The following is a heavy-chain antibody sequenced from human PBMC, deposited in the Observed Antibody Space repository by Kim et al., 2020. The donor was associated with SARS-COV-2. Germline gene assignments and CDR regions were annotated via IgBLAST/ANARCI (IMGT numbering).Heavy chain of an antibody. D-gene: IGHD3-3*01. J-gene: IGHJ5*02. CDR3: ASRRVHTIFGVVASSYNWFEP. CDR1: GGSFSGYY. CDR2: INHSGST. V-gene: IGHV4-34*01. Sequence: SETLSLTCAVYGGSFSGYYWSWIRQPPGKGLEWIWEINHSGSTNYNPSLKSRVTISVATSNNQFSLKLSYVTAADTAVFYCASRRVHTIFGVVASSYNWFEPWGQGTLVTVSS.